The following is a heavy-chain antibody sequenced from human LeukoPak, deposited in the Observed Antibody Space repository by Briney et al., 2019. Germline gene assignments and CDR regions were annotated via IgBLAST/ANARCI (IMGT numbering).Heavy chain of an antibody. CDR3: ARGRCSSTSCPFDY. CDR2: ISSNGGST. Sequence: GGSLRLSCAASGFTFNSYAIHWVRQAPGKGLEYVSAISSNGGSTYYADSVKGRFTISRDNSKNTLYLQMGSLRAEDMAVYYCARGRCSSTSCPFDYWGQGTQVTVSS. J-gene: IGHJ4*02. CDR1: GFTFNSYA. D-gene: IGHD2-2*01. V-gene: IGHV3-64*02.